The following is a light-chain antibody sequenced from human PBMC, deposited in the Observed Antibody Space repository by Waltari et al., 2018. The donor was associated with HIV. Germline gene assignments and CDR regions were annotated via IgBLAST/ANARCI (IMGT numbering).Light chain of an antibody. CDR3: LLYYGGAYV. J-gene: IGLJ1*01. CDR2: STS. CDR1: TGAVTSGYY. V-gene: IGLV7-43*01. Sequence: QTVVTREPSLTVSPGGTVTLTCASSTGAVTSGYYPNWFQQKPGQAPRVLIYSTSNKHSWTPARFSGDLLGGKAAMTLSGVQPEDEAEYYCLLYYGGAYVFGTGTKVTVL.